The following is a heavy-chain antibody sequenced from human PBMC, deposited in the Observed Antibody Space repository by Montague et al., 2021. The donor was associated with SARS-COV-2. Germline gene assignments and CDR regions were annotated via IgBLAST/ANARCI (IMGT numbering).Heavy chain of an antibody. V-gene: IGHV4-39*07. CDR3: ARASRYGDYSGVHFAL. CDR1: GGSISTTNYY. D-gene: IGHD4-17*01. CDR2: IYNSDNT. Sequence: SETLSLTCTVSGGSISTTNYYWAWIRQPPGKGLEWVGSIYNSDNTYYNPSLESRLTMSVDTSKNQFSLNLRSVTAADAAVYHCARASRYGDYSGVHFALWGQGTLVTVSS. J-gene: IGHJ5*02.